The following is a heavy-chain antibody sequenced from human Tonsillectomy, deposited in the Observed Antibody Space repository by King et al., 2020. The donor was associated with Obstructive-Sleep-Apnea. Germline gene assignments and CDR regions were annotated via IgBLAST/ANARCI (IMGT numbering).Heavy chain of an antibody. CDR1: GGSISSSSYY. Sequence: QLQESGPGLVKPSETLSLTCTVSGGSISSSSYYWGGIRQPPGKGLEWIGSIYYSGSTYYNPSLKGRVTISVDTSKNQFSLKLSSVTAADTAVYYCARIHSSGYGNWFDPWGQGTLVTVSS. D-gene: IGHD3-22*01. CDR2: IYYSGST. V-gene: IGHV4-39*07. CDR3: ARIHSSGYGNWFDP. J-gene: IGHJ5*02.